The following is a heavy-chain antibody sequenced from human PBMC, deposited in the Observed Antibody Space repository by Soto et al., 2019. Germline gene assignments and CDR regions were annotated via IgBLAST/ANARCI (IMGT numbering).Heavy chain of an antibody. D-gene: IGHD2-2*01. CDR2: IWFDGSDK. CDR1: GFNFSNYV. V-gene: IGHV3-33*01. J-gene: IGHJ3*02. Sequence: PGGSLRLSCAASGFNFSNYVMHWVRQAPGKGLEWVALIWFDGSDKYYADSVKGRFTMSRDNSKDTAFLQMNSLRAEDTAMYYCARLYCSSPSCYSVGAFDIRGQGTMVTVSS. CDR3: ARLYCSSPSCYSVGAFDI.